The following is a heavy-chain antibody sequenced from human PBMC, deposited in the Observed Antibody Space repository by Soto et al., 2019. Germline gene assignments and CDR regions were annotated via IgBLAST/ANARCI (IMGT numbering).Heavy chain of an antibody. CDR1: GFTFSSYG. CDR3: ARVDKTVYMATIYYSSCIDV. Sequence: GGSLRLSCAASGFTFSSYGMHWVRQAPGKGLEWVAVIWYDGSNKYYADSVKGRFTISRDNSKNTLYLQMNSLRAEDTAVYYCARVDKTVYMATIYYSSCIDVLRQATTVT. J-gene: IGHJ6*02. V-gene: IGHV3-33*01. D-gene: IGHD5-12*01. CDR2: IWYDGSNK.